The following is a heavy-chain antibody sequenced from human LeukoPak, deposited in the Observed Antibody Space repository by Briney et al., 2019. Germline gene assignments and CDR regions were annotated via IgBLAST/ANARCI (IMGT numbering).Heavy chain of an antibody. CDR2: ISYDGSNK. J-gene: IGHJ4*02. CDR1: GFTFSSYA. Sequence: GGSLRLSCAASGFTFSSYAMHWVRQAPGKGLEWVAVISYDGSNKYYADSVKGRFTISRDNSKNTLYLQMNSLRAEDTAVYYCARDGPEYYIDYWGQGTLVTVSS. D-gene: IGHD6-6*01. CDR3: ARDGPEYYIDY. V-gene: IGHV3-30-3*01.